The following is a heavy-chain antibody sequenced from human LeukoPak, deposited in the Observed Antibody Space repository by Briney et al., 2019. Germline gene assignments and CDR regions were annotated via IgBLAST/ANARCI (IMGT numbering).Heavy chain of an antibody. J-gene: IGHJ5*02. CDR2: MNHSGST. Sequence: PSETLSLTCAVYGGSFSGYYWNWIRQPPGKGLEWIREMNHSGSTNYNPSLKSRVTISVDTSKNQFSLKLSSVTAADTAVYYCARGSYDYGSGSYYWFDPWGQGTLVTVSS. CDR3: ARGSYDYGSGSYYWFDP. D-gene: IGHD3-10*01. V-gene: IGHV4-34*01. CDR1: GGSFSGYY.